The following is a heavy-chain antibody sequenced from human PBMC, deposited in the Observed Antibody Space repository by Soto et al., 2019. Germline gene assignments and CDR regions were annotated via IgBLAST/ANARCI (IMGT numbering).Heavy chain of an antibody. D-gene: IGHD6-13*01. Sequence: PGESLKISCKASGYTFARYWIGWVRQKPGQGLEWIGVVFPDDSDVRYNPSFRGQVTISADKSINTVYLQWIGLKASDTAMYYCVRRKSWYCFDSWGQGAPVTVSS. CDR1: GYTFARYW. V-gene: IGHV5-51*01. J-gene: IGHJ4*02. CDR3: VRRKSWYCFDS. CDR2: VFPDDSDV.